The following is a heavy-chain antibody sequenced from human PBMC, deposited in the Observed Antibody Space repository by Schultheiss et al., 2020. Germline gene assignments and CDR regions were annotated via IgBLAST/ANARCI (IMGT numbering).Heavy chain of an antibody. CDR3: ARGYGGNSDAFDI. Sequence: SQTLSLTCSVSGGSIISASYYWAWIRQPPGKGLEWIGSVYFSGNTYYNPSLKSRVTISVDTSKNEFSLRLTSVTAADTAVYYCARGYGGNSDAFDIWGQGTMVTVSS. CDR2: VYFSGNT. V-gene: IGHV4-39*02. D-gene: IGHD4-23*01. J-gene: IGHJ3*02. CDR1: GGSIISASYY.